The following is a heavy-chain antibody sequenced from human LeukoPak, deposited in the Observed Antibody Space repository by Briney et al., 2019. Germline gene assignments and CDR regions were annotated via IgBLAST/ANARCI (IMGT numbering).Heavy chain of an antibody. CDR2: ISAYNGNT. CDR1: GYTFTSYG. J-gene: IGHJ1*01. V-gene: IGHV1-18*01. Sequence: GPSVKVSCKASGYTFTSYGISWVRQAPGQGLEWMGWISAYNGNTNYAQKLQGRVTMTTDTSTSTAYMELRSLRSDDTAVYYCARVPYMSSWSSAEYFQHWGQGTLVTVSS. D-gene: IGHD6-13*01. CDR3: ARVPYMSSWSSAEYFQH.